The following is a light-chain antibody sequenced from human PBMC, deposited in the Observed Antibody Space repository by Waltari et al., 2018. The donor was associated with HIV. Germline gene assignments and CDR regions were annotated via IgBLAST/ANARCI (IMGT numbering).Light chain of an antibody. CDR3: SSYTSSSTLDWV. V-gene: IGLV2-14*01. CDR1: SSDVGGYNY. Sequence: QSALTQPASVSGSPGQSITISCTGTSSDVGGYNYVSWYQQHPGKAPKLMIYEVSNRHSWVSNRFSGSKSGNTASLTISGLQAEDEADYYCSSYTSSSTLDWVFGGGTKLTVL. CDR2: EVS. J-gene: IGLJ3*02.